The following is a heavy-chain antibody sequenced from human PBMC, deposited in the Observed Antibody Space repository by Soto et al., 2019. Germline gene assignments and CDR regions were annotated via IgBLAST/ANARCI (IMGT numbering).Heavy chain of an antibody. J-gene: IGHJ4*02. CDR1: GGSFSGYY. CDR3: ARAFWGYSYGFSDY. V-gene: IGHV4-34*01. CDR2: INHSGST. Sequence: PSETLSLTCAVYGGSFSGYYWSWIRQPPGKGLEWIGEINHSGSTNYNPSLKSRVTISVDTSKNQFSLKLSSVTAADTAVYYCARAFWGYSYGFSDYWGQGTLVTVSS. D-gene: IGHD5-18*01.